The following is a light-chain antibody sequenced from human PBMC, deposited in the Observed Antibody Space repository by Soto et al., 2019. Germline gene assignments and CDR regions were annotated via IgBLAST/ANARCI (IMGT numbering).Light chain of an antibody. J-gene: IGKJ2*01. CDR3: QQYGSLPYT. Sequence: EIELTQSPGTLSLSPGERATLSCRASQSVSSSYLAWNQQKPGQAPRLLIYGASSRATGIPDRFSGSGSGTDFTLTISRLEPEDFAVYYCQQYGSLPYTFGQGTKLEIK. CDR2: GAS. CDR1: QSVSSSY. V-gene: IGKV3-20*01.